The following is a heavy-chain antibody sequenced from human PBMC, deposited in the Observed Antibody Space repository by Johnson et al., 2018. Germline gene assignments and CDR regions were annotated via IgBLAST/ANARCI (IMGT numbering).Heavy chain of an antibody. Sequence: VQLVESGGGLVQPGGSXRLSCAASGFTFSSYALSWVRQAPGKGLEWVSAISGRGGSPYYADSVKGRVTISRDNSKNPLYLQMNSLRAEDTAVYHCAKEPYGEDAFDIWGQGTMVTVSS. CDR1: GFTFSSYA. D-gene: IGHD4-17*01. CDR3: AKEPYGEDAFDI. CDR2: ISGRGGSP. V-gene: IGHV3-23*04. J-gene: IGHJ3*02.